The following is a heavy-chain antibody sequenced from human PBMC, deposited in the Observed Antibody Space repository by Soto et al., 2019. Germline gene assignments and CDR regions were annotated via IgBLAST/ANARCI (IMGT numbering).Heavy chain of an antibody. CDR3: ASGRGYDILTGYYHYFDY. J-gene: IGHJ4*02. CDR1: GFTFDDYA. CDR2: ISWNSGSI. Sequence: PGGSLRLSCAASGFTFDDYAMHWVRQAPGKGLEWVSGISWNSGSIGYADSVKGRFTISRDNAKKSLYLQMNSLRAEDTALYYCASGRGYDILTGYYHYFDYWGQGT. D-gene: IGHD3-9*01. V-gene: IGHV3-9*01.